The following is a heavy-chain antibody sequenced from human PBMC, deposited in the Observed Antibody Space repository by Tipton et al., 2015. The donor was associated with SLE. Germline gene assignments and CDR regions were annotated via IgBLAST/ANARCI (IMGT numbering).Heavy chain of an antibody. CDR1: GGPFTRGGYY. V-gene: IGHV4-31*03. CDR3: ARDTGVYIDY. D-gene: IGHD7-27*01. Sequence: TLSLTCTVSGGPFTRGGYYWSWIRQHPGQGLQWIGYIHYTGTTSYNPSLKSRITLSVDTSKNQFSLKVTSVTATDTAVYYCARDTGVYIDYWGQGTLVTVSS. J-gene: IGHJ4*02. CDR2: IHYTGTT.